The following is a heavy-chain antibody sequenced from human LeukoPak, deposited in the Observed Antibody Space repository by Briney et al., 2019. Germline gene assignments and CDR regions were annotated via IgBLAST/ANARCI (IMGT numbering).Heavy chain of an antibody. CDR1: GFTFSNYW. CDR2: INRDGSER. Sequence: GGSLRLSCAASGFTFSNYWMTWVRQAPGKGLEWVANINRDGSERYYVDSVKGRFTISRDDAMSSLYLQMNSLRAEDTAVYYCARRNAMDVWGQGTTVIVFS. J-gene: IGHJ6*02. V-gene: IGHV3-7*03. CDR3: ARRNAMDV.